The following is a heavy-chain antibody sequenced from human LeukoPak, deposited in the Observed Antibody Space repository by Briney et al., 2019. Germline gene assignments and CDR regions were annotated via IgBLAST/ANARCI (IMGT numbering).Heavy chain of an antibody. D-gene: IGHD3-10*01. Sequence: SETLSLTCTVSGGSISRYYWSLIRQPPGKGLEGVGYVYYSGRTNSNPSLKSRVTPSVDTSNNQSSLKLSAVTAADTAVYYCARVSQIYGSGSYYKVFDYWGQGTLVTVSS. V-gene: IGHV4-59*01. J-gene: IGHJ4*02. CDR2: VYYSGRT. CDR3: ARVSQIYGSGSYYKVFDY. CDR1: GGSISRYY.